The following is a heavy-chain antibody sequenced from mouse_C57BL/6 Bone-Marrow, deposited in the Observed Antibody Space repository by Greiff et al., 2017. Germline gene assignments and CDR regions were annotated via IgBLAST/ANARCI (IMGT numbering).Heavy chain of an antibody. CDR2: IDPSDSYT. CDR1: GYTFTSYW. D-gene: IGHD4-1*01. CDR3: ARGANWDFDY. J-gene: IGHJ2*01. V-gene: IGHV1-59*01. Sequence: VQLQQPGAELVRPGTSVKLSCKASGYTFTSYWMHWVKQRPGQGLEWIGVIDPSDSYTNYNQKFKGKATLTVDTSSSTAYMQLSSLTSEDSAVYYCARGANWDFDYWGQGTTLTGSS.